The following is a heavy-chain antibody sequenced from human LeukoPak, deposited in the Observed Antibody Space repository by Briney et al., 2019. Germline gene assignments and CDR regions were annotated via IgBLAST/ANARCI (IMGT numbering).Heavy chain of an antibody. D-gene: IGHD2-15*01. CDR1: GFTFSTYE. J-gene: IGHJ3*02. CDR3: ARRYCSGGSCYKTGDMGAFDI. Sequence: GGSLRLSRAASGFTFSTYEVNWDRQAPGKGLEWVTYITTSGTTIYYADSVKGRFTISRDNAKNSLYLQMNSLGAEDTAVYYCARRYCSGGSCYKTGDMGAFDIWGQGTMVTVSS. CDR2: ITTSGTTI. V-gene: IGHV3-48*03.